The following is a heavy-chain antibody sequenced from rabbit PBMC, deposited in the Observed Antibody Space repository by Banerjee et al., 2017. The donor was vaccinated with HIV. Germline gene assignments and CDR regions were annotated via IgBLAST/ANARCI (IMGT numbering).Heavy chain of an antibody. CDR3: ARGGPSGYGGYGYVTEGYRL. Sequence: QEQLVESGGGLVTLGGSLKLSCKASGIDFSSYGISWVRQAPGKGLEYIGYITYRGSAYYASWVNGRFTISRSTSLNTVDLKMTSLTAADTATYFCARGGPSGYGGYGYVTEGYRLWGPGTLVTVS. V-gene: IGHV1S43*01. J-gene: IGHJ6*01. D-gene: IGHD6-1*01. CDR1: GIDFSSYG. CDR2: ITYRGSA.